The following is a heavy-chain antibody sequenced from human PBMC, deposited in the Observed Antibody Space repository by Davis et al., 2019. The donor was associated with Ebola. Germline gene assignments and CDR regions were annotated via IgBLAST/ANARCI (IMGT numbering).Heavy chain of an antibody. D-gene: IGHD5-18*01. J-gene: IGHJ6*02. CDR1: GFTFDDYA. CDR3: ARGTVDTAMVYYYYGMDV. CDR2: INWNGGST. V-gene: IGHV3-20*04. Sequence: GESLKISCAASGFTFDDYAMTWVRQAPGKGLEWVSGINWNGGSTGYADSVKGRFTISRDNAKNSLYLQMNSLRDEDTAVYYCARGTVDTAMVYYYYGMDVWGQGTTVTVSS.